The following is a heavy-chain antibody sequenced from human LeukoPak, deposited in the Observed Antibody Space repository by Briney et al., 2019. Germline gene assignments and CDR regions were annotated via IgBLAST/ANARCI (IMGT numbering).Heavy chain of an antibody. D-gene: IGHD2-15*01. J-gene: IGHJ3*02. V-gene: IGHV3-48*01. CDR1: GFTFSSYA. Sequence: GGSLRLSCAASGFTFSSYAMSWVRQAPGKGLEWVSYISSSSSTIYYADSVKGRFTISRDNAKNSLYLQMNSLRAEDTAVYYCARDIDGAFDIWGQGTMVTVSS. CDR3: ARDIDGAFDI. CDR2: ISSSSSTI.